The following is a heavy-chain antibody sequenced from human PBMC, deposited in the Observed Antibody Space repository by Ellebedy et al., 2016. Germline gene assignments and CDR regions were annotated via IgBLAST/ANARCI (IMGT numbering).Heavy chain of an antibody. D-gene: IGHD6-13*01. CDR3: ARYIISPRDYSSSWYVMDY. V-gene: IGHV4-61*01. CDR2: IYYSGST. CDR1: GGSVSSGSYY. J-gene: IGHJ4*02. Sequence: SETLSLTCTVSGGSVSSGSYYWSWIRQPPGKGLEWIGYIYYSGSTNYNPSLKSRVTISVDTSKNQFSLKLSSVTAADTAVYYCARYIISPRDYSSSWYVMDYWGQGTLVTVSS.